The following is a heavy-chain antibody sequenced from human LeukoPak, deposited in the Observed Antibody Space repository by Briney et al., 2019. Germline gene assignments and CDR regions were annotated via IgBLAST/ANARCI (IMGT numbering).Heavy chain of an antibody. V-gene: IGHV4-59*08. J-gene: IGHJ6*03. CDR3: ARWNSSGVYYYMDV. Sequence: SETLSLTCTVSGGSINSYYWSWIRQPPGKGLECIGYIHYTGSTNYNPSLKSRVTISVDTSKNQFSLKLSSVTAADTAVYYCARWNSSGVYYYMDVWGKGTTVTISS. CDR2: IHYTGST. CDR1: GGSINSYY. D-gene: IGHD6-25*01.